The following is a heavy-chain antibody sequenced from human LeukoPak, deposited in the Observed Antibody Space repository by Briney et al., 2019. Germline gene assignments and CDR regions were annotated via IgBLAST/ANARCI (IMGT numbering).Heavy chain of an antibody. D-gene: IGHD6-13*01. CDR3: AKDAAAGTRPYYSDY. V-gene: IGHV3-30*18. Sequence: GGSLRLSCAASGFTFSSYGMHWVRQAPGKGLEWVAVISYDGSNKYYADSVKGRFTISRDNSKNALSLQMNSLRAEDTAVYYCAKDAAAGTRPYYSDYWGQGTLVTVSS. CDR1: GFTFSSYG. J-gene: IGHJ4*02. CDR2: ISYDGSNK.